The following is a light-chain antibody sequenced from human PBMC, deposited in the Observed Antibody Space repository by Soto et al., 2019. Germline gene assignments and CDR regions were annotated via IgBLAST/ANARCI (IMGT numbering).Light chain of an antibody. CDR3: QQYNNWPPWT. CDR1: QSISSN. J-gene: IGKJ1*01. Sequence: EIVMTQSPATLSVSPGERATLSCRASQSISSNLAWYQQKPGQAPRLLMFRTSSRATGFPARFSGSGSGTDFTLTISSLEPEDYAVYYCQQYNNWPPWTFGQGTKVDIK. CDR2: RTS. V-gene: IGKV3-15*01.